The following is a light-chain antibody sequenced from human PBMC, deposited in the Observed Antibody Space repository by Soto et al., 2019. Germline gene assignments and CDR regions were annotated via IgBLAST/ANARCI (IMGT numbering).Light chain of an antibody. V-gene: IGLV1-40*01. CDR1: SSNIGAGYD. CDR2: GNS. CDR3: QSYDSSLSAGV. J-gene: IGLJ3*02. Sequence: QPVLTQPPSVSGAPGQRGTISCTGSSSNIGAGYDVHWYQQLPGTAPKLLIYGNSNRPSGVPDRFSGSKSGTSASLAITGLQAEDEADYYCQSYDSSLSAGVFGGGTKLTVL.